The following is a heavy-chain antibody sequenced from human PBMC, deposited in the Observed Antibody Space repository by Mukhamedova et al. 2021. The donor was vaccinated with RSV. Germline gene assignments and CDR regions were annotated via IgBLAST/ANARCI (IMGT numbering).Heavy chain of an antibody. D-gene: IGHD1-26*01. V-gene: IGHV4-39*01. CDR3: ARGYSGSYHAPNAFDI. Sequence: KSRVTISVDTSKNQFSLKLSSVTAADTAVYYCARGYSGSYHAPNAFDIWGQGTMVTVSS. J-gene: IGHJ3*02.